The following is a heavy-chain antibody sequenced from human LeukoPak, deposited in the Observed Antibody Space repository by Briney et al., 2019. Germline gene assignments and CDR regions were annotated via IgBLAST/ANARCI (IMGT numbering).Heavy chain of an antibody. CDR1: GFTFSSYA. CDR3: AKSGGGRAAPFDY. CDR2: ISGSGGST. J-gene: IGHJ4*02. D-gene: IGHD2-15*01. Sequence: SGGSLRLSCAASGFTFSSYAMSWVRQAPGKGLEWVSAISGSGGSTYYADSVKGRFTISRDNSKDTLYLQMNSLRAEDTAVYYCAKSGGGRAAPFDYWGQGTLVTVSS. V-gene: IGHV3-23*01.